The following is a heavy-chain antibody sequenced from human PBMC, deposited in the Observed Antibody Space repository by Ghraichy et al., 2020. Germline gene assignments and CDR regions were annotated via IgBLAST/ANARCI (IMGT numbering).Heavy chain of an antibody. CDR1: GGSFSGYY. V-gene: IGHV4-34*01. D-gene: IGHD3-3*01. CDR2: INHSGST. J-gene: IGHJ5*02. CDR3: ARKLRFLERLET. Sequence: SETLSLTCAVYGGSFSGYYWSWIRQPPGKGLEWIGEINHSGSTNYNPSLKSRVTISVDTSKNQFSLKLSSVTAADTAVYYCARKLRFLERLETWGQGTLVTVSS.